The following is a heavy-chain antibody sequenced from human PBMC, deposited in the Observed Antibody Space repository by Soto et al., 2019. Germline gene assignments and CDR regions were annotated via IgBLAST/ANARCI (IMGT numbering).Heavy chain of an antibody. CDR3: ATNKGYSGYEGPDY. Sequence: ESGGGLVKPGGSLRLSCAASGFTFSDDYMSWIRQAPGKGLEWVSYISNRGTYTNYADSVKGRFTISRDNAKNSLYLQMNSLRAEDTAVYYCATNKGYSGYEGPDYWGQGTLVTVSS. J-gene: IGHJ4*02. CDR2: ISNRGTYT. CDR1: GFTFSDDY. V-gene: IGHV3-11*03. D-gene: IGHD5-12*01.